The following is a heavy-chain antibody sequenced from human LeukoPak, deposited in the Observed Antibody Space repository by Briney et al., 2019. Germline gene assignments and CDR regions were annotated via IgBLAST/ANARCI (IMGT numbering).Heavy chain of an antibody. J-gene: IGHJ4*02. CDR1: GYTFNIYG. CDR3: ATSRAGYSSGWHEVLGY. CDR2: ISTYNGHT. D-gene: IGHD6-19*01. V-gene: IGHV1-18*01. Sequence: ASVRVSCKTSGYTFNIYGISWVRQAPGQGLEWVGWISTYNGHTRYAQNLQGRVTMTTDTSTSTAYMELRSLTSDDTAVYYCATSRAGYSSGWHEVLGYWGQGTLVTVSS.